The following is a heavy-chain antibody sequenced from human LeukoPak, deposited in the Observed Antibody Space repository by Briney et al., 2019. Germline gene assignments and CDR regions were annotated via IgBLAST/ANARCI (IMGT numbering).Heavy chain of an antibody. Sequence: ERSLRLSCAASGFTFRHYAVHWVRQAPGRGLEWVAVPSFDGAHKYYAESVKGRFTISKDNSNNTLFLQMDSLRLEDTALYYCVRARAGGLDYWGQGTLVTVSS. J-gene: IGHJ4*02. CDR3: VRARAGGLDY. CDR2: PSFDGAHK. D-gene: IGHD3-16*01. V-gene: IGHV3-30*04. CDR1: GFTFRHYA.